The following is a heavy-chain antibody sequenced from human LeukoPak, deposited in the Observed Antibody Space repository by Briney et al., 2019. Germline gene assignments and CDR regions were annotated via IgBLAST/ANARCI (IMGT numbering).Heavy chain of an antibody. D-gene: IGHD5-12*01. CDR3: ARDTYSGYDYDPYYFDY. Sequence: ASVKVSCKASGYTFTNYGISWVRQAPGQGLDWMGWISAYNGNTNYAQKLQGRVTMTTDTSTRTAYMELRSLRSDDTAVYYCARDTYSGYDYDPYYFDYWGQGTLVTVSS. J-gene: IGHJ4*02. V-gene: IGHV1-18*01. CDR1: GYTFTNYG. CDR2: ISAYNGNT.